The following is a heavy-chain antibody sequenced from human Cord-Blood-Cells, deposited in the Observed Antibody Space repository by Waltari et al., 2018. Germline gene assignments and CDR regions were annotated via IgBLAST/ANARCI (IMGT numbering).Heavy chain of an antibody. J-gene: IGHJ4*02. Sequence: QLQLQESGPGLVKPSETLSLTCTVSGGSISSSSYYWGWIRQPPGKGLEWIGSIYYSGITYYNPSHKSRVTISVDTSKNQFSLKQSSVTAADTAVYYCARHVYDFWSGYYFDYWCQGTLVTVSS. D-gene: IGHD3-3*01. CDR3: ARHVYDFWSGYYFDY. CDR1: GGSISSSSYY. V-gene: IGHV4-39*01. CDR2: IYYSGIT.